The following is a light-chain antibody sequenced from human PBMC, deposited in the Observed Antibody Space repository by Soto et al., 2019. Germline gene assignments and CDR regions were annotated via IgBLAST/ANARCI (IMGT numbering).Light chain of an antibody. Sequence: EIELTESPPTLSLTQGERATLSCRASQSVSSYLAWYQQKPGQAPRLLIYDASNRATGIPARFSGSGSGTDFTPTICSLEPEDFAVYYCQQRSNWPWTFGQGTKVDIK. CDR3: QQRSNWPWT. J-gene: IGKJ1*01. CDR1: QSVSSY. CDR2: DAS. V-gene: IGKV3-11*01.